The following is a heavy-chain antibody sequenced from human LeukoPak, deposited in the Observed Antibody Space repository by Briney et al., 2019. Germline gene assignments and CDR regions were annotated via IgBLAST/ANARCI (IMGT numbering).Heavy chain of an antibody. CDR1: GDSIGTSY. J-gene: IGHJ1*01. CDR2: LYNSGTT. D-gene: IGHD5-24*01. CDR3: ARHGRGDVEMATITV. Sequence: SETLSLTCIVSGDSIGTSYWSWIRQPPGKGREWIGRLYNSGTTNYNPSLRSRVTISIDRSNNQFSLRMNSVTAADTAVYFCARHGRGDVEMATITVWGQGTLVTVAS. V-gene: IGHV4-59*08.